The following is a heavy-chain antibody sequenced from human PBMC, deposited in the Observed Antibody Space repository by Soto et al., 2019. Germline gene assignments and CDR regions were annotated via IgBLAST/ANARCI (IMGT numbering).Heavy chain of an antibody. CDR2: IYYSGST. Sequence: SETLSLTCTVSGGSISSGDYYWSWIRQPPGKGLEWIGYIYYSGSTYYNPSLKSRVTISVDTSKNQFSLKLSSVTAADTAVYYCARSRLITMVRGGPAYYFDYWGQGTLVTVSS. CDR3: ARSRLITMVRGGPAYYFDY. J-gene: IGHJ4*02. D-gene: IGHD3-10*01. CDR1: GGSISSGDYY. V-gene: IGHV4-30-4*01.